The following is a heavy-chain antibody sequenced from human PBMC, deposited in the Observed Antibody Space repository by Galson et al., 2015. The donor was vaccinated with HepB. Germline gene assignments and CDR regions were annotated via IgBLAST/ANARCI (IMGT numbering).Heavy chain of an antibody. V-gene: IGHV1-18*01. D-gene: IGHD3-10*01. Sequence: VKVSCKASGYTFTSYGISWVRQAPGQGLEWMGWISAYNGNTNYAQKLQGRVTMTTDTSTSTAYMELRSLRSDDTAVYYCARGGYYGSGRRGQGVNPRNWFDPWGQRTLVTVSS. CDR1: GYTFTSYG. CDR3: ARGGYYGSGRRGQGVNPRNWFDP. CDR2: ISAYNGNT. J-gene: IGHJ5*02.